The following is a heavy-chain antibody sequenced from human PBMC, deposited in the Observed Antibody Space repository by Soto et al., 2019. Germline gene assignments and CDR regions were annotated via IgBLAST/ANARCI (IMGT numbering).Heavy chain of an antibody. Sequence: LRLSCAASGFTFSSYGMHWVRQAPGKGLEWVAVIWYDGSNKYYADSVKGRFPISRDNSKNTLYLQMNSLRAEDTAVYYCARAEPLRFGELFGYYYGMDVWVQGTTVTVSS. CDR3: ARAEPLRFGELFGYYYGMDV. V-gene: IGHV3-33*01. CDR1: GFTFSSYG. D-gene: IGHD3-10*01. CDR2: IWYDGSNK. J-gene: IGHJ6*02.